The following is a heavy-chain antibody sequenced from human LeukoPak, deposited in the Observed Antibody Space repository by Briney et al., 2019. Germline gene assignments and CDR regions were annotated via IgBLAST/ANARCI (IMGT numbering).Heavy chain of an antibody. V-gene: IGHV4-59*12. CDR2: IYYSGST. Sequence: SETLSLTCTVSGGSISSYYWSWIRQPPGKGLEWIGYIYYSGSTNYNPSLKSRVTISVDTSKNQFSLKLSSVTAADTAVYYCARGGYGDMVDYWGQGTLVTVSS. J-gene: IGHJ4*02. D-gene: IGHD2-15*01. CDR1: GGSISSYY. CDR3: ARGGYGDMVDY.